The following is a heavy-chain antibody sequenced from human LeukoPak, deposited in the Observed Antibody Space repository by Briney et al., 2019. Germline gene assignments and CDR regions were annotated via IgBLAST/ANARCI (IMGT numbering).Heavy chain of an antibody. CDR3: AKRFGESPAGGFDI. Sequence: GRSLRLSCAVSGFTFSNYGMHWVRQPPGKGLEWVAVISYDGSNKYYADSVKGRFTISRDNSKNTLYLQMNNLRAEDTAVYYCAKRFGESPAGGFDIWGQGTMVTVSS. V-gene: IGHV3-30*18. D-gene: IGHD3-10*01. CDR1: GFTFSNYG. J-gene: IGHJ3*02. CDR2: ISYDGSNK.